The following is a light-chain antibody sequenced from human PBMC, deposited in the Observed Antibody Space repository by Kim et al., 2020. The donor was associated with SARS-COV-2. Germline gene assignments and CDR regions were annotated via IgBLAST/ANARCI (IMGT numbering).Light chain of an antibody. CDR3: AIWDDSLSEYV. CDR2: RNN. J-gene: IGLJ1*01. CDR1: SSNIRSNY. V-gene: IGLV1-47*01. Sequence: GQRATISCSGCSSNIRSNYVNRYQQLPGTAPNLHIYRNNQRPSGVPDRFSGSKSGTSASLAISGLRSEDEADYYCAIWDDSLSEYVFGTGTKVTVL.